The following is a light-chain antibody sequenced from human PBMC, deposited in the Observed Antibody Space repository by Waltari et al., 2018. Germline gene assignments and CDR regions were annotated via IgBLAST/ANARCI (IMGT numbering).Light chain of an antibody. CDR1: NSDIHDSTF. Sequence: QSALTQPASVSGSPGQSITLSCTGYNSDIHDSTFFSWYQQHPDKAPKLIIYDVGNRPSGVSSRFSGSKSGNTASLTISGLQAEDEADYYCNVYTSANTVVFGGGTKVTVL. V-gene: IGLV2-14*03. CDR3: NVYTSANTVV. J-gene: IGLJ2*01. CDR2: DVG.